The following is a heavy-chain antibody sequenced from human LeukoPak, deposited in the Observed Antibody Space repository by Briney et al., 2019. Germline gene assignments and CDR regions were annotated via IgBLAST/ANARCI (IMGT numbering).Heavy chain of an antibody. CDR1: GFTFSSYG. CDR2: IRYDGSNK. J-gene: IGHJ4*02. V-gene: IGHV3-30*02. Sequence: GGSLRLSCAASGFTFSSYGMHWVRQAPGKGLEWVAFIRYDGSNKYYADSVKGRFTISRDNSKNTLYLQMNSLRAEDTAVYYCLSDDYVWGSYNYFNYWGQGTLVTVSS. D-gene: IGHD3-16*01. CDR3: LSDDYVWGSYNYFNY.